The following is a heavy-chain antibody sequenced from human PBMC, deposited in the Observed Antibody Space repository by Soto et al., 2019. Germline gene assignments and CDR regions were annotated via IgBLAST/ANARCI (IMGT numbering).Heavy chain of an antibody. CDR1: GFTVSSNY. CDR2: IYSDGTT. V-gene: IGHV3-53*01. D-gene: IGHD6-6*01. Sequence: GGSLRLSCAASGFTVSSNYMNWVRQAPGKGLEWVPIIYSDGTTSYADSVKGRFTISRDNFKNTLHLQMNSLRAEDTAVYYCAILSNWGQGTLVTVSS. CDR3: AILSN. J-gene: IGHJ4*02.